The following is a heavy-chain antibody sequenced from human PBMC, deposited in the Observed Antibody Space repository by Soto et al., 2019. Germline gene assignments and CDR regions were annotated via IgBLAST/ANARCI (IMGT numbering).Heavy chain of an antibody. CDR2: MNPNSGNT. J-gene: IGHJ6*02. Sequence: ASVKVSCKASGYTFTSYDMNWVRQATGQGLEWMGWMNPNSGNTGYAQKFQGRVTMTRNTSISTAYMELSSLRSEDTAVYYCASGIIYYDFWSGYYKPYYYGMDVWGQGTTVTVSS. CDR1: GYTFTSYD. D-gene: IGHD3-3*01. V-gene: IGHV1-8*01. CDR3: ASGIIYYDFWSGYYKPYYYGMDV.